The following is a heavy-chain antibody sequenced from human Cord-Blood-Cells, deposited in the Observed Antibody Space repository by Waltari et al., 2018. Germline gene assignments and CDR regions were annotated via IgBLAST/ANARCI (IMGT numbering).Heavy chain of an antibody. V-gene: IGHV4-34*01. D-gene: IGHD6-6*01. CDR2: INHSGST. J-gene: IGHJ4*02. CDR1: GGSFSGYY. Sequence: QVQLQQWGAGLLKPSETLSLTCPVYGGSFSGYYWSWIRQPPGKGLEWIGEINHSGSTNYNPSLKSRVTISVDTSKNQFSLKLSSVTAADTAVYYCARLGIAARRGNFDYWGQGTLVTVSS. CDR3: ARLGIAARRGNFDY.